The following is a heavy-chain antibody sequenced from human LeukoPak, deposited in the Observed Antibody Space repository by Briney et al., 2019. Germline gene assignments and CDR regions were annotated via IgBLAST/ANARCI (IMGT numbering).Heavy chain of an antibody. V-gene: IGHV3-33*01. D-gene: IGHD4-17*01. Sequence: GRSLRLSCAASGFTFSSYGMHWVRQAPGKGLEWVAVIWYDGSNKYYAGSVKGRFTISRDNSKNTQYLQMNSLRAEDTAVYYCARDAISDYGDYTLANWFDPWGQGTLVTVSS. J-gene: IGHJ5*02. CDR2: IWYDGSNK. CDR3: ARDAISDYGDYTLANWFDP. CDR1: GFTFSSYG.